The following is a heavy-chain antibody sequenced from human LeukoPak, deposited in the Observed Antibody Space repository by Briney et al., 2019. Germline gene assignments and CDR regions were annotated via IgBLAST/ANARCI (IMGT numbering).Heavy chain of an antibody. CDR2: IDWDDDK. V-gene: IGHV2-70*11. CDR1: GFSLSTSGMC. J-gene: IGHJ3*02. D-gene: IGHD4/OR15-4a*01. Sequence: SGPTLVNPTQTLTLTRTFSGFSLSTSGMCVSWIRQPPGKALEWLARIDWDDDKYYSTSLKTRLTISKDTSKNQVVLTMTNMDPVDTATYYCARIQSGANDDAFDIWGQGTMVTVSS. CDR3: ARIQSGANDDAFDI.